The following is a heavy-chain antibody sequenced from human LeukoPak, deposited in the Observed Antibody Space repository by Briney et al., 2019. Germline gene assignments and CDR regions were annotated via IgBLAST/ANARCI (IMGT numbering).Heavy chain of an antibody. V-gene: IGHV3-48*03. D-gene: IGHD5-24*01. CDR1: AFTFSTYE. J-gene: IGHJ4*02. Sequence: GGSLRLSCAASAFTFSTYEMNWVRQAPGKGLEWVSSITFSGSTIYYADSVKGRFTISRDNAKNSLYLQMNSLRAEDTAVYYCARKMATISRNFDYWGQGTLVTVSS. CDR3: ARKMATISRNFDY. CDR2: ITFSGSTI.